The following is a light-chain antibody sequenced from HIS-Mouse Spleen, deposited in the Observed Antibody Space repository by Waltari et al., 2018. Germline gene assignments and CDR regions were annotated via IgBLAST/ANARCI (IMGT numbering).Light chain of an antibody. Sequence: SYELTQPPSVSVSPGQTARITCSGDALPKQYAYWYQQKPGQAPVLVKYKDSDRPSGIPERFSGSSSGTTVTLTISGVQAEDEADYYCQSADSSGTGWVFGGGTKLTVL. V-gene: IGLV3-25*03. J-gene: IGLJ3*02. CDR3: QSADSSGTGWV. CDR2: KDS. CDR1: ALPKQY.